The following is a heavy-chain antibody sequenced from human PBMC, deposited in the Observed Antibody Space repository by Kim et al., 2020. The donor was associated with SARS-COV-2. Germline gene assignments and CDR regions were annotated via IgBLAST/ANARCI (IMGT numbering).Heavy chain of an antibody. Sequence: GGSLRLSCAASGFTFCSYSMNWVRQAPGKGLEWVSSISSSSSYIYYADSVKGRFTISRDNAKNSLYLQMNSLRAEDTAVYYCARSERSLSNLLYSSGSLQWYWGQGTLVTVSS. CDR3: ARSERSLSNLLYSSGSLQWY. CDR2: ISSSSSYI. D-gene: IGHD6-19*01. V-gene: IGHV3-21*01. CDR1: GFTFCSYS. J-gene: IGHJ4*02.